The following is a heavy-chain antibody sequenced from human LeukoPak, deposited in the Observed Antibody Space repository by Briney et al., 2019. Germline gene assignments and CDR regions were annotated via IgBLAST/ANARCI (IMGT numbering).Heavy chain of an antibody. Sequence: GGSLRLSCTDSGFTFRSNAMSWVRQAPGKGLEWVSAISGSGGSTHYADSVKGRFTISRDNSKNTLYMQMNSLRTENTAVYYCAKGGVAAARDYWGQGTLVTVSS. CDR2: ISGSGGST. V-gene: IGHV3-23*01. CDR1: GFTFRSNA. CDR3: AKGGVAAARDY. D-gene: IGHD6-13*01. J-gene: IGHJ4*02.